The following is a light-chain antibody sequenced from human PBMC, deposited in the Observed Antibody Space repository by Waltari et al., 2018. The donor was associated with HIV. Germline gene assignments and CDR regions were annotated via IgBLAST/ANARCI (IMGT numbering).Light chain of an antibody. J-gene: IGLJ2*01. CDR2: DNN. CDR3: GTWDRSLSGAV. Sequence: QSVLTHPPSVSAAPGQKVLIPCSGSRPNFGTGFVSSYQHLPGAAPKLLIYDNNKRPSGISDRFSGSKSGTSATLGITGLQTGDEGDYYCGTWDRSLSGAVFGGGTKLTVL. V-gene: IGLV1-51*01. CDR1: RPNFGTGF.